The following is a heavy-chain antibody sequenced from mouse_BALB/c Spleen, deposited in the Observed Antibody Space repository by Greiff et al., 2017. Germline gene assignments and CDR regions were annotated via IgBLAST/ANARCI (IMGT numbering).Heavy chain of an antibody. Sequence: EVQVVESGGGLVKPGGSLKLSCAASGFTFSSYAMSWVRQTPEKRLEWVASISSGGSTYYPDSVKGRFTISRDNARNILYLQMSSLRSEDTAMYYCARGDTTDFDYWGQGTTLTVSS. V-gene: IGHV5-6-5*01. CDR2: ISSGGST. D-gene: IGHD1-1*01. CDR3: ARGDTTDFDY. CDR1: GFTFSSYA. J-gene: IGHJ2*01.